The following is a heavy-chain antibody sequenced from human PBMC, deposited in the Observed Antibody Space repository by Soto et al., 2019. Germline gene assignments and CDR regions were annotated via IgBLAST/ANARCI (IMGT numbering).Heavy chain of an antibody. V-gene: IGHV3-30-3*01. CDR2: ISNDGSSK. J-gene: IGHJ4*02. CDR3: ARDRGPDFPFDY. CDR1: GFTFSSYA. D-gene: IGHD3-10*01. Sequence: LRLSCAASGFTFSSYAMHWVRQAPGKGLEWVAAISNDGSSKYYADSVKGRFTISRDNSKNTLYLQMNSLRAEDTAVYYCARDRGPDFPFDYWGQGTLVTVSS.